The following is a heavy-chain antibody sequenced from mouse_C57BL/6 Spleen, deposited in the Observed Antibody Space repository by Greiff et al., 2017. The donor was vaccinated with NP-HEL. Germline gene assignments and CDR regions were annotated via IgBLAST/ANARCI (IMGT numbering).Heavy chain of an antibody. Sequence: QVQLKESGPGLVQPSQSLSITCTVSGFSLTSYGVHWVRQSPGKGLEWLGVIWSGGSTDYNAAFISRLSISKDNSKSQVFFKMNSLQADDTAIYYCARNWEYDYEGAWFAYWGQGTLVTVSA. D-gene: IGHD2-4*01. CDR1: GFSLTSYG. J-gene: IGHJ3*01. CDR3: ARNWEYDYEGAWFAY. V-gene: IGHV2-2*01. CDR2: IWSGGST.